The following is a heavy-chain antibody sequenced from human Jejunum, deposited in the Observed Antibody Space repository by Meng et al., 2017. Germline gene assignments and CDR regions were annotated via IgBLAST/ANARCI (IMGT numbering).Heavy chain of an antibody. V-gene: IGHV1-46*02. J-gene: IGHJ4*02. Sequence: QVQLVQSGAEVKKTGASVKVSCKASGDTLNTYNMHWVRQAPGQGLEWMGIINPSGSSAAYAQSFQGRLTMTRDTSTSTLHMELTSLQFEDTAMYYCARDNWGPDYWGQGTLVTVSS. CDR3: ARDNWGPDY. D-gene: IGHD7-27*01. CDR2: INPSGSSA. CDR1: GDTLNTYN.